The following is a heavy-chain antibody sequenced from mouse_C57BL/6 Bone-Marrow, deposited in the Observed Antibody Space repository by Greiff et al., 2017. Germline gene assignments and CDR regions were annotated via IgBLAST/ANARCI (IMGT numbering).Heavy chain of an antibody. J-gene: IGHJ2*01. CDR3: ARHNYGNYYY. CDR1: GFTFSSYT. V-gene: IGHV5-9*01. CDR2: ISGGGGNT. D-gene: IGHD2-1*01. Sequence: EVKVEESGGGLVKPGGSLKLSCAASGFTFSSYTMSWVRQTPEKRLEWVATISGGGGNTYYPDSVKGRFTISRDNAKNTLYLQMSSLRSEDTALYYCARHNYGNYYYWGQGTTLTVSS.